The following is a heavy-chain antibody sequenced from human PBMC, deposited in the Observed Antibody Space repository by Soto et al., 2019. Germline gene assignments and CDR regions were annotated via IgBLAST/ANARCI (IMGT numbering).Heavy chain of an antibody. D-gene: IGHD6-19*01. V-gene: IGHV3-21*01. CDR3: ARENHIAVAGTRVAWFDP. CDR2: ISSSSSYI. CDR1: GFTFSSYS. Sequence: GGSLRLSCAASGFTFSSYSMNWVRQAPGKGLEWVSSISSSSSYIDYADSVKCRFTISRDNAKNSLYLQMNSVRAEDTAVYYCARENHIAVAGTRVAWFDPWGQGTLVTVSS. J-gene: IGHJ5*02.